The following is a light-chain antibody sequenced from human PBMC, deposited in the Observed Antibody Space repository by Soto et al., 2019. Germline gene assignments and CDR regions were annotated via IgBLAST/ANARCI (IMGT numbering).Light chain of an antibody. V-gene: IGLV1-40*01. Sequence: QSVLTQPPSVSGAPGQRVTISCTGSSSNIGAGYDVHWYQQLPGTAPKLLIFININRPSGVPDRFSGSKSGTSASLAITGLRAEDEAYYYCQSYDSSLSGYVFGTGTKVTVL. J-gene: IGLJ1*01. CDR2: INI. CDR1: SSNIGAGYD. CDR3: QSYDSSLSGYV.